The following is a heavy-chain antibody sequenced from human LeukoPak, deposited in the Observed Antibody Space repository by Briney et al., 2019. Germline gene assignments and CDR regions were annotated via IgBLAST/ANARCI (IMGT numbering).Heavy chain of an antibody. V-gene: IGHV3-7*04. CDR2: VKPDGSEK. D-gene: IGHD7-27*01. CDR3: ARGLGWFDP. CDR1: GFTFSEYW. Sequence: GGSLRLSCAVSGFTFSEYWMSWVRQAPGKGLEWVANVKPDGSEKSYVDSVKGRFTISRDNAKNSVSLQMNSLRAEDTAVYYCARGLGWFDPWGRGTLVTVSP. J-gene: IGHJ5*02.